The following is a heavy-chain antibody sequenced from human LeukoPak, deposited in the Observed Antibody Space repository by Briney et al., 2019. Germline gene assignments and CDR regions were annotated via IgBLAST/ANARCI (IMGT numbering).Heavy chain of an antibody. V-gene: IGHV3-23*01. CDR2: IGGSGEAT. D-gene: IGHD1-26*01. CDR1: GFTFSNYV. CDR3: AKDNGGSGWGEFDY. J-gene: IGHJ4*02. Sequence: GGSLRLSCAASGFTFSNYVMSWVRQAPGKGLEWVSAIGGSGEATFYAASGKGRLTISRDNSKNTLYLQMNSLRAEDTAIYYCAKDNGGSGWGEFDYRGQGTLVTVSS.